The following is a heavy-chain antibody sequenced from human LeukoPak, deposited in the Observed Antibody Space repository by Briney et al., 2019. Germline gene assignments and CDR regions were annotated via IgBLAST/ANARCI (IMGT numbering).Heavy chain of an antibody. CDR2: IIPIFGPA. J-gene: IGHJ5*02. CDR1: GGTFSSYA. V-gene: IGHV1-69*01. CDR3: ARGLAAAGFRGFDP. Sequence: SVTASCKASGGTFSSYAISWVRQAPGQGLEWMGGIIPIFGPANYAQKFQGRVTITADESTSTAYMELSSLRSEDTAVYYCARGLAAAGFRGFDPWGQGTLVTVSS. D-gene: IGHD6-13*01.